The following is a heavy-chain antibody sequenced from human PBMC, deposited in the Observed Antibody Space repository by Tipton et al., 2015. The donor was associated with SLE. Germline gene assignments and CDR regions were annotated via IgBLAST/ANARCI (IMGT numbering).Heavy chain of an antibody. CDR1: DDSIRDYY. Sequence: TLSLTCSVSDDSIRDYYFSWIRQPPGNKLEWIGYTSYSGSTRNNPSLESRVTISLDTSKSHFSLKLGSVTAADTATYYCARQLGWGDPFAFDYWDQGTLVTVSS. CDR2: TSYSGST. V-gene: IGHV4-59*08. J-gene: IGHJ4*02. CDR3: ARQLGWGDPFAFDY. D-gene: IGHD2-21*02.